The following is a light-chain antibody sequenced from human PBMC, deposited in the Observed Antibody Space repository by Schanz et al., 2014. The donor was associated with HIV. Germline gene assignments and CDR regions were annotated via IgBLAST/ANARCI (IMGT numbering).Light chain of an antibody. CDR3: QQRSNWPPLT. CDR2: GAS. J-gene: IGKJ4*01. V-gene: IGKV3-11*01. CDR1: QNVNTN. Sequence: EIVLTQSPGTLSVSPGERATLSCRATQNVNTNLPRYQRKPGQAPRVLIYGASTRASGIPARFSGRGSGTDFTLTISSLEPEDFAVYYCQQRSNWPPLTFGGGTKVEIK.